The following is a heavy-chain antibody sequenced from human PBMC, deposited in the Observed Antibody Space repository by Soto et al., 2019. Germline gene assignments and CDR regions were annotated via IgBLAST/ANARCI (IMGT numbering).Heavy chain of an antibody. J-gene: IGHJ4*02. CDR3: AHRERSTFDH. V-gene: IGHV2-5*01. CDR2: LYGNDDR. Sequence: QITLKESGPTVVKPTKTPTLTCSFSGFSLTTSDVAVGWIRQPPGKALEWLILLYGNDDRRYSPSLQSRLSVTKDTSKNQVVLTMTNMDPVDTATYYCAHRERSTFDHWGQGTLVTVSS. CDR1: GFSLTTSDVA.